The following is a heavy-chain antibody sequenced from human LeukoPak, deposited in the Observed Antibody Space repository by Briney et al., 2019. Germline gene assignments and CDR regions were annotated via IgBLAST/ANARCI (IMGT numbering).Heavy chain of an antibody. CDR1: GFTLSSYA. V-gene: IGHV3-23*01. D-gene: IGHD6-19*01. Sequence: WGSLRLSCAASGFTLSSYAMSWVRQAPGKGLEWVSGITGRGINTYYADSVKGRFSISRDNPKGTLYLQMNSLRAEDTATYFCAKARYNNGWDYFDYWGLGTLVTVSS. CDR2: ITGRGINT. CDR3: AKARYNNGWDYFDY. J-gene: IGHJ4*02.